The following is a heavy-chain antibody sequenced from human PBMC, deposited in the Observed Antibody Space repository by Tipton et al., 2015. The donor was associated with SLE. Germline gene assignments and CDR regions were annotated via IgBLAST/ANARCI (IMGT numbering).Heavy chain of an antibody. CDR1: GGSFSGYY. D-gene: IGHD2-2*01. Sequence: LRLSCAVYGGSFSGYYWSWIRQPPGKGLEWIGEINHSGSTISVDTSKNQFSLKLSSVTAADTAVYYCASANPPIPLAYRPFDIWGQGTMVTVSS. CDR3: ASANPPIPLAYRPFDI. V-gene: IGHV4-34*01. CDR2: INHSG. J-gene: IGHJ3*02.